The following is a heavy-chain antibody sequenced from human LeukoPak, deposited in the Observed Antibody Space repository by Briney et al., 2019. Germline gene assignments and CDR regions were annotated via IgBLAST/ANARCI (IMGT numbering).Heavy chain of an antibody. CDR2: IYTSGST. J-gene: IGHJ1*01. D-gene: IGHD2-2*01. Sequence: SETLSLTCTVSGGSISSYYWSWIRQPAGKGLEWIGRIYTSGSTNYNPSLKSRVTMSVDTSKNQFSLKLSSVTAADTAVYYCARHAPIYCSSTSCYIRRGAEYFQHWGQGTLVTVSS. CDR1: GGSISSYY. CDR3: ARHAPIYCSSTSCYIRRGAEYFQH. V-gene: IGHV4-4*07.